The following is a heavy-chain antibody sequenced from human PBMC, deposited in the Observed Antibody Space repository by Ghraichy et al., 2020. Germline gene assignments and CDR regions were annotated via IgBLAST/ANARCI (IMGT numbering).Heavy chain of an antibody. J-gene: IGHJ5*02. Sequence: SQTLSLTCTVSGGSISSSTHYWGWIRQPPGKGLEWIGTIYYSGSTYYNPSLKSRVTILVDTSKNQFSLKLSSVTAADTAVYYCARDAGLVRGDPYNWFDPWGQGTLVTIAS. CDR3: ARDAGLVRGDPYNWFDP. D-gene: IGHD3-10*01. CDR1: GGSISSSTHY. CDR2: IYYSGST. V-gene: IGHV4-39*07.